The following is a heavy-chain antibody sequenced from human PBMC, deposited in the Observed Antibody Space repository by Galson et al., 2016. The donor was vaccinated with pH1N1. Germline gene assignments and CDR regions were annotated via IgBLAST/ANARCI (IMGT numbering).Heavy chain of an antibody. D-gene: IGHD5-12*01. Sequence: QSGAEVKKPGASVKVSCKTSGYSFTSYGISWVRQAPGQGLEWMGWINTDRGNTNYAQKFKGRVTMTTDTSTSTAYVELRSLRSDDTAIYYCATDIVSTTETDYWGQGTLLTVSS. V-gene: IGHV1-18*04. CDR2: INTDRGNT. CDR3: ATDIVSTTETDY. CDR1: GYSFTSYG. J-gene: IGHJ4*02.